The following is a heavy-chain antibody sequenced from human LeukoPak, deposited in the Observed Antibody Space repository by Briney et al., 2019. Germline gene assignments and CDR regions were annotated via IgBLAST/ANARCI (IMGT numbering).Heavy chain of an antibody. D-gene: IGHD3-16*01. CDR2: ISGSGGST. J-gene: IGHJ4*01. CDR3: ASGYYDSRGLYYPFDY. V-gene: IGHV3-23*01. Sequence: HPGGSLRLSCAASGFTFSSYAMSWVRQAPGKGLEWVSAISGSGGSTYYADSVKGRFTISRDNSKNTLYLQMNRLRAAATAVYYCASGYYDSRGLYYPFDYWGRATLVTVSS. CDR1: GFTFSSYA.